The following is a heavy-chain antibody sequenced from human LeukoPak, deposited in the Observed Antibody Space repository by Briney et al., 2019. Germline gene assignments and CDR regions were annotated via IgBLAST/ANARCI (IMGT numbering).Heavy chain of an antibody. CDR1: GFTFSSYW. CDR3: ARDRYCSGGSCYSWFDP. J-gene: IGHJ5*02. D-gene: IGHD2-15*01. CDR2: INSDGSST. V-gene: IGHV3-74*01. Sequence: GGSLRLSCAASGFTFSSYWMHWIRQAPGKGLVWVSRINSDGSSTSYADSVKGRFTISRDNAKNTLYLQMNSLRAEDTAVYYCARDRYCSGGSCYSWFDPWGQGTLVTVSS.